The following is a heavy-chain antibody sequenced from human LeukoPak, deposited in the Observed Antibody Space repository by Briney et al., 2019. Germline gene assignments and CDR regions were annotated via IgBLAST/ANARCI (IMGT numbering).Heavy chain of an antibody. V-gene: IGHV4-31*03. CDR3: ARASLAHSFGYDS. D-gene: IGHD5-18*01. CDR2: IYYSGST. J-gene: IGHJ5*01. CDR1: GGSLSSGGYY. Sequence: SETLSLTCTVSGGSLSSGGYYWSWLRQHPGTGLEWIGYIYYSGSTYYNPSLKSRFTISVDTSNNQFSLKLNSVTAADTAVYYCARASLAHSFGYDSWGQGTLVTVSS.